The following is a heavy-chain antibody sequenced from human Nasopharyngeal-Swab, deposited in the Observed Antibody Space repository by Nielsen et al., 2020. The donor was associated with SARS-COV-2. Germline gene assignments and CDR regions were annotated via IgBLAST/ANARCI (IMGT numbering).Heavy chain of an antibody. Sequence: SETLSLPCTVSGGSISSYYWSWIRQPAGKGLEWIGRIYTSGSTNYNPSLKSRVTMSVDTSKNQFSLKLSSVTAADTAVYYCARDRKEMSGYGDGPLDYWGQGTLVTVSS. CDR1: GGSISSYY. V-gene: IGHV4-4*07. CDR2: IYTSGST. J-gene: IGHJ4*02. CDR3: ARDRKEMSGYGDGPLDY. D-gene: IGHD4-17*01.